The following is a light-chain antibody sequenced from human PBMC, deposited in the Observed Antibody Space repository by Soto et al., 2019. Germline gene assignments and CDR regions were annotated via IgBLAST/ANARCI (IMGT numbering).Light chain of an antibody. CDR3: AAWDDSLSGYV. CDR2: SNN. CDR1: TSNIGSNT. V-gene: IGLV1-44*01. J-gene: IGLJ1*01. Sequence: QSVLAQPTWASGTPGQRVTISCSGSTSNIGSNTVNWYQQLPGTAPKLLIYSNNQRPSGVPDRFSGSKSGTSASLAISGLQSEDEADYYCAAWDDSLSGYVFRTGTKVTVL.